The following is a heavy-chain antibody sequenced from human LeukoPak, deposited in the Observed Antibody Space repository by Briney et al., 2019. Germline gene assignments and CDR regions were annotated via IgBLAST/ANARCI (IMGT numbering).Heavy chain of an antibody. J-gene: IGHJ3*02. D-gene: IGHD3-9*01. V-gene: IGHV4-39*07. CDR3: ARVLRYFDWLLSDDAFDI. Sequence: PSETLSLTCTVSGGSISRSSYYWGWIRQPPGKGREWIGSIYYSGSTYYNPTLKSRVTISVDTSKNQFSLKLSSVTAADTAVYYCARVLRYFDWLLSDDAFDIWGQGTMVTVSS. CDR2: IYYSGST. CDR1: GGSISRSSYY.